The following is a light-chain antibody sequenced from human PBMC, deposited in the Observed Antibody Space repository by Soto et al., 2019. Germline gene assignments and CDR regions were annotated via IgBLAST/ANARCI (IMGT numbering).Light chain of an antibody. CDR3: QQDNNWPRT. CDR1: QSVSTN. V-gene: IGKV3-15*01. J-gene: IGKJ1*01. Sequence: EIVMPQSPTPVSVSPGDRAALSCMASQSVSTNLAWYQQKPGQAPRLLIYFASTRATAVPARFTASGSGTEFTLTISSLQSDDVAVYYCQQDNNWPRTFGQGTKVDIK. CDR2: FAS.